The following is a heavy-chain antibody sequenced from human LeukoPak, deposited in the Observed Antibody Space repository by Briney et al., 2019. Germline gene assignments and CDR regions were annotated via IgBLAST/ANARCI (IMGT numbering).Heavy chain of an antibody. CDR3: ARAPGSSWAAYGMDV. CDR2: TYYRSKWYT. CDR1: GDSVSSKSTA. J-gene: IGHJ6*02. V-gene: IGHV6-1*01. D-gene: IGHD6-13*01. Sequence: SQTLSLTCAISGDSVSSKSTAWNWIRQSPSRGLEWLGRTYYRSKWYTGYAVSVKGRITINPDTSKSQFSLQLNSVTPEDTAVYYCARAPGSSWAAYGMDVWGQGTTVTVSS.